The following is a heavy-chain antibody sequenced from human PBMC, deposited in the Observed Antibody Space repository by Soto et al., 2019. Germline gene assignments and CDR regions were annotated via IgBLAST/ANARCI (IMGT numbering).Heavy chain of an antibody. CDR3: TANGFYSLDY. CDR2: IYHSGRA. V-gene: IGHV4-4*02. CDR1: GESITNDRW. D-gene: IGHD2-21*01. J-gene: IGHJ4*02. Sequence: QVQLQESGPGLVKPSGTLSLTCSISGESITNDRWWSWVRQSPGQGLEWIGEIYHSGRAHYNPSLKTRVIISVDKSKNSFSLTLSSVTAADPAVYYCTANGFYSLDYWGQGSLVTVSS.